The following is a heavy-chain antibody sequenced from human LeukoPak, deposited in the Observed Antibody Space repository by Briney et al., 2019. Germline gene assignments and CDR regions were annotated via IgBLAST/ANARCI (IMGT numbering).Heavy chain of an antibody. CDR1: GGSISSGSYY. CDR3: ARAFDP. V-gene: IGHV4-61*02. CDR2: IYTSGST. J-gene: IGHJ5*02. Sequence: SQTLSLICIVSGGSISSGSYYWSWIRQPAGKGLEWIGRIYTSGSTNYNPSLKSRVTISVDTSKNQFSLKLSSVTAADTAVYYCARAFDPWGQGTLVTVSS.